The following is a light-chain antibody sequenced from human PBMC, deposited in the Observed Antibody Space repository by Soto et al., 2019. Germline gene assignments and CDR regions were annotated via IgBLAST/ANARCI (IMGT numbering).Light chain of an antibody. Sequence: QSALTQPASVSGSPGQSITISCTGTSSDVGSYNLVSWYQQHPGKAPKLMIYEVSKRPAGVSNRFSGSKSGNTASLTISGLQAEDEADYYCCSYVGSSTNWVFGGGTKLTV. CDR3: CSYVGSSTNWV. CDR2: EVS. CDR1: SSDVGSYNL. J-gene: IGLJ3*02. V-gene: IGLV2-23*02.